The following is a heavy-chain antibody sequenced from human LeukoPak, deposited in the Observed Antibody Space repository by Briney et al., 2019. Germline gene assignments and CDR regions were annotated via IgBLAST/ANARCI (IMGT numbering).Heavy chain of an antibody. CDR2: IYYSGST. D-gene: IGHD2-15*01. J-gene: IGHJ4*02. CDR1: GGSISSHY. V-gene: IGHV4-59*11. CDR3: ARDRGGPAQFDS. Sequence: PSETLSLTCTVSGGSISSHYWSWIRQPPGKGLEWIGYIYYSGSTNYNPSLKSRVIMSVDMSKNQFSLKLSSVTAADTAVYYCARDRGGPAQFDSWGQGTLVTVSS.